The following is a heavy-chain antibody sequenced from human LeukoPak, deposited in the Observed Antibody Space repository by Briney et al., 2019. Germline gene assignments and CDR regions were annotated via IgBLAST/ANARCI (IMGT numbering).Heavy chain of an antibody. Sequence: GGSLRLSCVASGFSFSSHSMNWVRQAPGQGLEWVSYITTSGNTIYYPDSVKGRFTTSRDNARNSLYLQMNSLRAEDTAVYYCAGYCSGGSCNAAGYWGQGTLVTVSS. J-gene: IGHJ4*02. V-gene: IGHV3-48*04. CDR2: ITTSGNTI. CDR1: GFSFSSHS. D-gene: IGHD2-15*01. CDR3: AGYCSGGSCNAAGY.